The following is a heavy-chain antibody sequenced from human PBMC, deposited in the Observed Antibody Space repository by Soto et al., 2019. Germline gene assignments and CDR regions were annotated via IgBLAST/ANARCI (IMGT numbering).Heavy chain of an antibody. D-gene: IGHD3-16*01. V-gene: IGHV4-38-2*01. CDR2: ISYSAKT. CDR3: TRGAGAPWVRFDS. Sequence: TSETLSLTCGVSGYSITSGFYWGWVRQSPGKGLEWIGTISYSAKTFYNPSLASRFPMAVDSSKNQFSLRLTSVTAADTALYYCTRGAGAPWVRFDSWGRGILVTVSS. CDR1: GYSITSGFY. J-gene: IGHJ4*02.